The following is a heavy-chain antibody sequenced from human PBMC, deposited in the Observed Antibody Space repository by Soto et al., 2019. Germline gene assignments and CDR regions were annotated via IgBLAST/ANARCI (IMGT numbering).Heavy chain of an antibody. J-gene: IGHJ4*02. CDR3: ATALGSSGWFDY. D-gene: IGHD6-19*01. Sequence: QVQLVQSGPEVKNPGASVKVSCKASAYSSTIYGITWVRQAPGQGLEWMGWIRPHNGDTKYAQRFQGRVTMTTDPSTTTVFMDLRTLRSDDTAVYYCATALGSSGWFDYWAPGTLVTVPS. CDR2: IRPHNGDT. V-gene: IGHV1-18*01. CDR1: AYSSTIYG.